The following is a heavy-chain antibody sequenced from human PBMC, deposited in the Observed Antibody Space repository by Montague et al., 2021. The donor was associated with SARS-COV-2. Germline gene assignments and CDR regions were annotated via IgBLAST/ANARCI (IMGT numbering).Heavy chain of an antibody. V-gene: IGHV6-1*01. J-gene: IGHJ4*02. CDR1: GDSVAIDSAA. CDR3: ALAVAGRGGYDY. CDR2: TYYRSKWYY. D-gene: IGHD6-19*01. Sequence: CAISGDSVAIDSAAWSWNRHSPSIGFGWLVMTYYRSKWYYEYAVSLKSRITINPDTSKNQFSLQVKSMTPEDTAVYYCALAVAGRGGYDYWGQGTLVTVSS.